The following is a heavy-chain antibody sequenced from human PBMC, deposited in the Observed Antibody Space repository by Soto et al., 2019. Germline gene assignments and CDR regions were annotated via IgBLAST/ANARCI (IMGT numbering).Heavy chain of an antibody. D-gene: IGHD6-19*01. CDR3: ARDDVGSVAGTRNYGMDV. J-gene: IGHJ6*02. CDR2: IYHSGST. Sequence: QVQLQESGPGLVKPSGTLSLTCAVSGGSISSSNWWSWVRQPPGKGLEWIGEIYHSGSTNYNPPLKSRVTISVDKSKNQYSLKLSSVTAADTAVYYCARDDVGSVAGTRNYGMDVWGQGTTVTVSS. CDR1: GGSISSSNW. V-gene: IGHV4-4*02.